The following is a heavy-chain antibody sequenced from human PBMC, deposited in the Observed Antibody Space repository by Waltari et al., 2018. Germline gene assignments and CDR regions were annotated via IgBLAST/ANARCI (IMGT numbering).Heavy chain of an antibody. CDR3: ARDRIVVVVAAEFDY. CDR2: ISGSGGST. J-gene: IGHJ4*02. D-gene: IGHD2-15*01. CDR1: GFTFSSDA. Sequence: EVQLLESGGGLVQPGGSLRLSCAASGFTFSSDAMSWVRQAPGKGLEWVSAISGSGGSTYYADSVKGRFTISRDNSKTALYLQMNSLRAEDTAVYYCARDRIVVVVAAEFDYWGQGTLVTVSS. V-gene: IGHV3-23*01.